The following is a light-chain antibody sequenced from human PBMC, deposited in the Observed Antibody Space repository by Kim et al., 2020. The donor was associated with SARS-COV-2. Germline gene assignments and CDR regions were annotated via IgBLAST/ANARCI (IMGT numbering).Light chain of an antibody. CDR2: AAS. J-gene: IGKJ4*01. CDR1: EGISSD. V-gene: IGKV1-9*01. CDR3: LSIDSYPLT. Sequence: DIQLTQSPSSLSASIGDRVIITCRASEGISSDLAWYQQLPGKAPNLLIYAASTLQSGVPSRFSGSGSGTGFTLTISSLQPEDFATYYCLSIDSYPLTFGGGTKIDIK.